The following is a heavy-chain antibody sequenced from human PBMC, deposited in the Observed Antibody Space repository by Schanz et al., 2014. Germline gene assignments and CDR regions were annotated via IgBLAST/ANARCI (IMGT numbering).Heavy chain of an antibody. J-gene: IGHJ6*03. V-gene: IGHV1-18*01. CDR1: GYTFSSYG. CDR2: INGYNGHT. D-gene: IGHD2-2*02. CDR3: AGTYCSSTSCYTGYYYMDV. Sequence: QVQLVQSGAEMKKPGASVKVSCKASGYTFSSYGITWVRQAPGQGLEWMGWINGYNGHTLYAQKFQGRVTMTTDTSTSTTYMELTSLRFDDTAVYYCAGTYCSSTSCYTGYYYMDVWGKGTTVTVSS.